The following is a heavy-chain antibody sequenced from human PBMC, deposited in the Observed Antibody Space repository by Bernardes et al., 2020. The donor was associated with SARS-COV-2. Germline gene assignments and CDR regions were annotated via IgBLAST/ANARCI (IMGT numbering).Heavy chain of an antibody. D-gene: IGHD4-17*01. J-gene: IGHJ4*02. Sequence: GGSLRLSCAASGFTFSSYAMHWVRQAPGKGLEWVAVISYDGSNKYYADSVKGRFTISRDNSKNTLYLQMNSLRAEDTAVYYCAREGRHGDYDYFDYWGQGTLVTVSS. CDR3: AREGRHGDYDYFDY. CDR1: GFTFSSYA. CDR2: ISYDGSNK. V-gene: IGHV3-30*01.